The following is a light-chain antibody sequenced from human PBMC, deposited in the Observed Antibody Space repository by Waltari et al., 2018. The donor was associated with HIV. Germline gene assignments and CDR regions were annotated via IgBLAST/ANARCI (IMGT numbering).Light chain of an antibody. V-gene: IGLV2-11*01. CDR2: DVN. CDR1: SSDVGGYNY. Sequence: QSALTQPRSMSGSPGQSVTISCTGTSSDVGGYNYVSWYQQHPGKAPKLMIFDVNKRASGVPVRFSGSKSGNAASLTISGLQAEDEADYYCCSYADKYTWVFGGGTKLAVL. CDR3: CSYADKYTWV. J-gene: IGLJ3*02.